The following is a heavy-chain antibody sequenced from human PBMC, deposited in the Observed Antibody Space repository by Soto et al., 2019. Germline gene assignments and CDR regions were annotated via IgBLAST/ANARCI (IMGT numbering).Heavy chain of an antibody. D-gene: IGHD3-10*01. CDR3: TRGPPGSGFDP. Sequence: SVKVSCKASGGTFSSYAISWVRQAPGQGLEWIGIIIPSFGTTNYAQKFQGRVTITRDTSTSTVYMELSSLISEDTAVYYCTRGPPGSGFDPWGQGTLVTVSS. V-gene: IGHV1-69*05. J-gene: IGHJ5*02. CDR2: IIPSFGTT. CDR1: GGTFSSYA.